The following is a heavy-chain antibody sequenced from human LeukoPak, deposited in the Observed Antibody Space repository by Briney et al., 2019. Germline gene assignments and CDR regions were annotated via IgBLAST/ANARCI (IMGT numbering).Heavy chain of an antibody. J-gene: IGHJ4*02. Sequence: ASMKVSCKVSGYTLTELSMHWVRQAPGKGLEWMGGFDPEDGETIYAQKFQGRVTMTEDTSTDTAYMELSSLRSEDTAVYYCATDRYCSSTSCYHYGYWGQGTLVTVSS. CDR1: GYTLTELS. CDR3: ATDRYCSSTSCYHYGY. V-gene: IGHV1-24*01. D-gene: IGHD2-2*01. CDR2: FDPEDGET.